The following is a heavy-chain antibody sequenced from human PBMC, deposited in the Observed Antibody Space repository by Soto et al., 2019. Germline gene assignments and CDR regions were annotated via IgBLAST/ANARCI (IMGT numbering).Heavy chain of an antibody. CDR2: ISYDGSNK. CDR3: AKDTTRGIAVAGYYFDY. CDR1: GFTFSSYG. D-gene: IGHD6-19*01. Sequence: GGSLRLSCAASGFTFSSYGMHWVRQAPGKGLEWVAVISYDGSNKYYADSVKGRFTISRDNSKNTLYLQMNSLRAEDTAVYYCAKDTTRGIAVAGYYFDYWGQGTLVTVSS. V-gene: IGHV3-30*18. J-gene: IGHJ4*02.